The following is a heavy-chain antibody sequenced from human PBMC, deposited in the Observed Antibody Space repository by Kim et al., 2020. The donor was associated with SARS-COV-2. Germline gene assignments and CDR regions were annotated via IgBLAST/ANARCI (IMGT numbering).Heavy chain of an antibody. D-gene: IGHD6-13*01. CDR1: GYTFTSYG. V-gene: IGHV1-18*01. J-gene: IGHJ4*02. CDR2: ISAYNGNT. CDR3: ARATTAGYSSSWVPESNSLYSYFDY. Sequence: ASVKVSCKASGYTFTSYGISWVRQTPGQRLEWMGWISAYNGNTNYAQKLQGRVTMTTDTSTSTAYMELRSLRSDDTAVYYCARATTAGYSSSWVPESNSLYSYFDYWGQGTLVTVSS.